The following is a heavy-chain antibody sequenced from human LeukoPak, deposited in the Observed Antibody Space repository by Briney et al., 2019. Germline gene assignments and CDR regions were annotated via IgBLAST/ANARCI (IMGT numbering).Heavy chain of an antibody. CDR3: AHRVQLGIFDY. CDR1: GFSLNTGGVG. D-gene: IGHD7-27*01. V-gene: IGHV2-5*01. Sequence: SGPTLVKPTQPLTLTCTFSGFSLNTGGVGVGWIRQPPGKALEWLALISWNDDKRYSPSLERRLTITKDTSKNQVVLTMTNMDPVDTATYYCAHRVQLGIFDYWGQGTLVTVSS. CDR2: ISWNDDK. J-gene: IGHJ4*02.